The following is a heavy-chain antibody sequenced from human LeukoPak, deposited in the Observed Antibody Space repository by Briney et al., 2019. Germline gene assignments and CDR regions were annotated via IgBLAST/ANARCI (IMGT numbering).Heavy chain of an antibody. Sequence: AGRSLRLSCAASGFTFSSYAMHWVRQAPGKGLEWLAVSSYDEGNTYYADSVKGRFTISRDNSKNTLYLQMSSLRPEDTAVYYCAKDGQLGGSSWFTLYFDYWGQGTLVTVSS. CDR3: AKDGQLGGSSWFTLYFDY. D-gene: IGHD6-13*01. J-gene: IGHJ4*02. V-gene: IGHV3-30*04. CDR2: SSYDEGNT. CDR1: GFTFSSYA.